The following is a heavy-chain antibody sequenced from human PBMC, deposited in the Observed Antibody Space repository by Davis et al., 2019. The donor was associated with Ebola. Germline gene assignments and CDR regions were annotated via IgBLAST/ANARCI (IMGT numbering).Heavy chain of an antibody. CDR2: IDGGGRST. Sequence: PGGSLRLSCGASGFTFSHYGMHWVRQAPGKGLEWIAYIDGGGRSTYYKDSVKGRFTISRDTATNSLFLQMNNLRGDDTAVYFCVREGRLTSRFDSWGQGTLVTVSS. CDR3: VREGRLTSRFDS. V-gene: IGHV3-48*01. J-gene: IGHJ4*02. D-gene: IGHD3-10*01. CDR1: GFTFSHYG.